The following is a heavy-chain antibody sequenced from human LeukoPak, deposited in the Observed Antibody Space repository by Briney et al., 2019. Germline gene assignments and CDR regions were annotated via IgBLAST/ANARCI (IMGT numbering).Heavy chain of an antibody. CDR2: IIPIFGTA. CDR3: ARGGTTPLYYYYYYMDV. CDR1: GGTFSSYA. D-gene: IGHD1-14*01. Sequence: ASVKVSCKASGGTFSSYAISWVRQAPGQGLEWMGGIIPIFGTANYAQKFQGRVTITTDESTSTAYMELSSLRSEDTAVYYCARGGTTPLYYYYYYMDVWGKGXTVTV. J-gene: IGHJ6*03. V-gene: IGHV1-69*05.